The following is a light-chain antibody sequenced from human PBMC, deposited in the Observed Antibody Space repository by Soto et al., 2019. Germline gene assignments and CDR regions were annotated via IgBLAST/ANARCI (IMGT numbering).Light chain of an antibody. CDR1: QTVGSY. CDR3: LQYDNWPPWT. CDR2: GAS. J-gene: IGKJ1*01. Sequence: EIVMTQSPVTLSVSPGERTTLSCRASQTVGSYLAWYQQKPGQAPRLLIYGASTRATGIPARFSGSGSGTEFTLTISSLQSEAFALYYCLQYDNWPPWTFGQGTKVEIK. V-gene: IGKV3-15*01.